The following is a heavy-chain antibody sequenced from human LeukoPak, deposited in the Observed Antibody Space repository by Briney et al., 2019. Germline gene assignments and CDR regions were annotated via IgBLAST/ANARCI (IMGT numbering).Heavy chain of an antibody. CDR1: GYTFTSYY. CDR2: INPSGGST. D-gene: IGHD3-22*01. CDR3: ATTPGEYYYDSSGYYYFRY. Sequence: ASVKVSCKASGYTFTSYYMHWVRQAPGQGLEWMGIINPSGGSTSYAQKFQGRVTMTRGTSTSTVYMELSSLRSEDTAVYYCATTPGEYYYDSSGYYYFRYWGQGTLVTVSS. V-gene: IGHV1-46*01. J-gene: IGHJ4*02.